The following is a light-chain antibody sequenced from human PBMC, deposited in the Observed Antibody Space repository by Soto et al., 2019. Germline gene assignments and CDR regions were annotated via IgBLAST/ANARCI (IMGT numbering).Light chain of an antibody. J-gene: IGKJ2*01. CDR1: QSIFNNY. V-gene: IGKV3-20*01. CDR2: GAS. CDR3: QQYGSSSYT. Sequence: ENVLTQSPGTLSLSPGEGATLSCRASQSIFNNYLAWYQQKPGRAPRLLIFGASRRAPGIPDRFSGSGSGTDFTLTISRLEPEDFVVYYCQQYGSSSYTFGQGTKLEIK.